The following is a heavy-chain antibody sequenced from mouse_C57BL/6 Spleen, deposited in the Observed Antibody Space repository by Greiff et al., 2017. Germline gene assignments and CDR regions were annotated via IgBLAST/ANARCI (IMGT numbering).Heavy chain of an antibody. Sequence: QVQLQQSGAELVKPGASVKLSCKASGYTFTSYWMHWVKQRPGQGLEWIGMIHPNSGSTNYNEKFKSKATLTVDKSSSTAYMQLSSLTSEDSAVYYCAAIYYDYDEGYWGQGTTLTVSS. V-gene: IGHV1-64*01. CDR3: AAIYYDYDEGY. D-gene: IGHD2-4*01. J-gene: IGHJ2*01. CDR2: IHPNSGST. CDR1: GYTFTSYW.